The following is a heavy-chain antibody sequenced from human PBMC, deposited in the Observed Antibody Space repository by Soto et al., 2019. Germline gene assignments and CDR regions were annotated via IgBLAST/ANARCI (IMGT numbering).Heavy chain of an antibody. V-gene: IGHV4-31*03. D-gene: IGHD3-22*01. CDR2: IYYSGST. CDR3: ARAPLHYYDSSGYSPFDY. J-gene: IGHJ4*02. Sequence: PSETLSLTCTVSGGSISSGGYYWSWIRQHPGEGLEWIGYIYYSGSTYYNPSLKSRVTISVDTSKNQFSLKLSSVTAADTAVYYCARAPLHYYDSSGYSPFDYRGQRTLVTGSS. CDR1: GGSISSGGYY.